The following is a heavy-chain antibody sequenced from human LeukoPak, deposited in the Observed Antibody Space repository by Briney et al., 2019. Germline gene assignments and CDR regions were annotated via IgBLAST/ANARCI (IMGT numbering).Heavy chain of an antibody. CDR1: GFTFSSYW. CDR3: ARVKSDYWRMDV. J-gene: IGHJ6*02. Sequence: PGGSLRLSCAASGFTFSSYWMSWVRQAPGKGLEWVANIKQDGSDKYYVDSVKGRFTISRDNAENSLYLQMNSLRAEDTAVYYCARVKSDYWRMDVWGQGTTVTVSS. CDR2: IKQDGSDK. V-gene: IGHV3-7*01. D-gene: IGHD3-16*01.